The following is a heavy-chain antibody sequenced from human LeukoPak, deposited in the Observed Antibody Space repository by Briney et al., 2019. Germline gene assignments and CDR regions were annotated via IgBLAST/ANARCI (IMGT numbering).Heavy chain of an antibody. Sequence: ASETLSLTCAVYGGSFSSYYWSWIRQPPGKGLEWIGYIYYSGSTNYNPSLKSRVTISVDTSKNQFSLKLSSVTAADTAVYYCAGGPMNYDFWSGYYRPYYYYYYMDVWGKGTTVTVSS. CDR2: IYYSGST. CDR3: AGGPMNYDFWSGYYRPYYYYYYMDV. D-gene: IGHD3-3*01. V-gene: IGHV4-59*01. J-gene: IGHJ6*03. CDR1: GGSFSSYY.